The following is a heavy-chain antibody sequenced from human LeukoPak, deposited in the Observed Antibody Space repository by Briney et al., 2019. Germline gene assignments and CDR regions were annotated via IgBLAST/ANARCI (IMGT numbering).Heavy chain of an antibody. Sequence: ASVKVSCKASGYTFTSYGISWVRQAPGQGLEGMGWISAYNGNTNYAQKLQGRVTMTTDTSTSTAYMELRSLRSDDTAVYYCARDDNYYDSSGYYFYHYWGQGTLVTVSS. CDR1: GYTFTSYG. V-gene: IGHV1-18*01. CDR2: ISAYNGNT. CDR3: ARDDNYYDSSGYYFYHY. J-gene: IGHJ4*02. D-gene: IGHD3-22*01.